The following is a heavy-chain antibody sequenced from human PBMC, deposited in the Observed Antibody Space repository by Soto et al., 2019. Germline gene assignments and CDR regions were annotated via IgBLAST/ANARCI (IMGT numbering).Heavy chain of an antibody. CDR1: GFSFSDSF. CDR2: INRGSTYT. CDR3: ATGTYHADEVYDI. Sequence: QVQLVESGGGLVKPGGSLRLSCAASGFSFSDSFMTWIRQAPGKGLEFVSYINRGSTYTDYAVSVKGRFTISRDNTKNSLYLEMNSLPVEDTAIYYCATGTYHADEVYDIWGQGTFVTVSS. V-gene: IGHV3-11*06. D-gene: IGHD1-26*01. J-gene: IGHJ3*02.